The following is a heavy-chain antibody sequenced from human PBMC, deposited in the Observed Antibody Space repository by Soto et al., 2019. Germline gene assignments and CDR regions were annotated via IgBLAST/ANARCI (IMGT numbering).Heavy chain of an antibody. CDR1: GYSISSGYY. CDR2: IYRSGSA. CDR3: ARVGDGYNYVDY. D-gene: IGHD1-26*01. Sequence: SETLSLTCVVSGYSISSGYYWGWIRRPPGTGLEWIGSIYRSGSAYYNPSLKSRVTISIDTSKNQCSLKLNSVTAADTAVYYCARVGDGYNYVDYWGQGTLVTVSS. V-gene: IGHV4-38-2*01. J-gene: IGHJ4*02.